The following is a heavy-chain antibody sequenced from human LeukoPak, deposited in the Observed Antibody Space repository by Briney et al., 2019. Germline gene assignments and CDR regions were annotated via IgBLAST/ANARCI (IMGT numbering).Heavy chain of an antibody. CDR2: IIPIFGTA. V-gene: IGHV1-69*13. D-gene: IGHD6-13*01. J-gene: IGHJ6*02. Sequence: ASVKVSCKASGGTLSSYAISWVRQAPGQGLEWMGGIIPIFGTANYAQKFQGRVTITADESTSTAYMELSSLRSEDTAVYYCARCGSSLIGGMDVWGQGTTVTVSS. CDR1: GGTLSSYA. CDR3: ARCGSSLIGGMDV.